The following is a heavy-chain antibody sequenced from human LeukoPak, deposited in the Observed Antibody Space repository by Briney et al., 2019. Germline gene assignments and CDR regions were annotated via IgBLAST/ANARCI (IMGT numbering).Heavy chain of an antibody. CDR1: GGTFSSYA. Sequence: SVKVSCKASGGTFSSYAISWVRQAPGQGLEWMGGIIPIFGTANYAQKFQGRVTITADESTSTAYMELSSLRSEDTAVYYCARGSWPYYYGSGSCSDFDYWGQGTLVTVSS. J-gene: IGHJ4*02. CDR2: IIPIFGTA. D-gene: IGHD3-10*01. CDR3: ARGSWPYYYGSGSCSDFDY. V-gene: IGHV1-69*13.